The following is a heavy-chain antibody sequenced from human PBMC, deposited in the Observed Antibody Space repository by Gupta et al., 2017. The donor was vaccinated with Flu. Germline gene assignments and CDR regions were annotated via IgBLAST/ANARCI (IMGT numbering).Heavy chain of an antibody. CDR3: ARVRIWFGELFFFDY. CDR2: ISSSSSTI. Sequence: VRQAPGKGLEWVSYISSSSSTIYYADSVKGRFTISRDNAKNSLYLQMNSLRDEDTAVYYCARVRIWFGELFFFDYWGQGTLVTVSS. J-gene: IGHJ4*02. D-gene: IGHD3-10*01. V-gene: IGHV3-48*02.